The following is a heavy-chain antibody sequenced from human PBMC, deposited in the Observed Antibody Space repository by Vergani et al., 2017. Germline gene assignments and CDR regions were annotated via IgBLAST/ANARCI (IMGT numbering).Heavy chain of an antibody. Sequence: VELLESGGGLAQPGGSLRVSCSASGFRVTTYYMSWVRQAPGKGLEWVSVIKSDGRTSYAESVRGRFTISRDTSRNAVYLQMNILRVEDTGVYYCTRSECSGTTCYGHYFDLWGHGILVTASS. CDR3: TRSECSGTTCYGHYFDL. V-gene: IGHV3-66*02. CDR1: GFRVTTYY. CDR2: IKSDGRT. D-gene: IGHD2-15*01. J-gene: IGHJ4*01.